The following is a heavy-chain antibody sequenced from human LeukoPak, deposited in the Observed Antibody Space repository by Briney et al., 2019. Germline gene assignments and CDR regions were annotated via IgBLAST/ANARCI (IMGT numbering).Heavy chain of an antibody. J-gene: IGHJ4*02. CDR2: IYHSGST. V-gene: IGHV4-38-2*02. Sequence: SETLSLTCTVSGYSISSGYYWGWIRQPPGKGLEWIGSIYHSGSTYYNPSLKSRVTISVDTSKNPFSLKLSSVTAADTAVYYCARVLVPAAISHDYWGQGTLVTVSS. D-gene: IGHD2-2*02. CDR1: GYSISSGYY. CDR3: ARVLVPAAISHDY.